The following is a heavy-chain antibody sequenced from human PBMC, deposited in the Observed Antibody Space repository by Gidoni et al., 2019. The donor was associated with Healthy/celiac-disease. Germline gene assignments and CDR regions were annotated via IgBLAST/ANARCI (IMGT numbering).Heavy chain of an antibody. CDR2: ISSSSSYI. CDR1: GFTFSSYS. D-gene: IGHD6-13*01. V-gene: IGHV3-21*01. J-gene: IGHJ4*02. CDR3: ARAWVAAAGPFDY. Sequence: EVQLVESGGGLVKPGGSLRLSCAASGFTFSSYSMNWVRQAPGKGLEWVSSISSSSSYIYYADSVKGRFTISRDNAKNSLYLQMNSLRAEDTAVYYCARAWVAAAGPFDYWGQGTLVTVSS.